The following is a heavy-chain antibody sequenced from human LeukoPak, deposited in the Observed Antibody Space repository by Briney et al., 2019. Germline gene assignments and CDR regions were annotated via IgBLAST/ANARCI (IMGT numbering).Heavy chain of an antibody. J-gene: IGHJ5*02. V-gene: IGHV4-39*01. CDR3: ARLVDCSSTSCYLYWFDP. CDR2: IYYSGST. D-gene: IGHD2-2*01. Sequence: SETLSLTCTVSGGSISSSSYYWGWIRQPPGKGLEWIGSIYYSGSTYYNPSLKSRVTISVDTSKNQFSLKLSSVPAADTAVYYCARLVDCSSTSCYLYWFDPWGQGTLVTVSS. CDR1: GGSISSSSYY.